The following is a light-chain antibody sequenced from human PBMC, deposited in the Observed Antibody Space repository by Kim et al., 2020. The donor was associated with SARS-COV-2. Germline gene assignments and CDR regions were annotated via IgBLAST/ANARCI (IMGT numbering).Light chain of an antibody. Sequence: VPPRQGVTPACRASQLINNNLPWYHQKPGQAPRLVIYGASTRATGIPARFSGSGSGTEFTLTISSLQPEDSAVYYCQQYYLWPRTFGVGTKVDIK. V-gene: IGKV3-15*01. CDR1: QLINNN. CDR3: QQYYLWPRT. CDR2: GAS. J-gene: IGKJ4*02.